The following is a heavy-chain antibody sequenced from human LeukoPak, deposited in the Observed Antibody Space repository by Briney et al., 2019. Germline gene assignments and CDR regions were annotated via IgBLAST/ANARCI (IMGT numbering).Heavy chain of an antibody. D-gene: IGHD6-13*01. CDR1: GGSISSGDYY. J-gene: IGHJ5*02. Sequence: SETLSLTCPVSGGSISSGDYYWSWIRQPPGKGLEWIGYIYYSGSTYYNPSLKSRVTISVDTSKNQFSLKLSSVTAADTAVYYCARGGKQLVRYWFDPWGQGTLVTVSS. CDR3: ARGGKQLVRYWFDP. V-gene: IGHV4-30-4*01. CDR2: IYYSGST.